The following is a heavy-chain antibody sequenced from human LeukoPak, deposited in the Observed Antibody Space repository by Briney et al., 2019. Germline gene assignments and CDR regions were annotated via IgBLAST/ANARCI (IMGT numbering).Heavy chain of an antibody. V-gene: IGHV4-34*01. D-gene: IGHD4-17*01. CDR2: INHSGGT. CDR3: ARDPYGDYLSWFDP. J-gene: IGHJ5*02. CDR1: GGSFSGYY. Sequence: SETLSLTCAVYGGSFSGYYRSWIRQPPGKGLEWIGEINHSGGTNYNPSLKSRVTISVDTSKNQFSLKLSSVTAADTAVYYCARDPYGDYLSWFDPWGQGTLVTVSS.